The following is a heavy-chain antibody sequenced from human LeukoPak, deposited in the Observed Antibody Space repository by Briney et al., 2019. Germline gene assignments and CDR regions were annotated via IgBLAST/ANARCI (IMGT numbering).Heavy chain of an antibody. CDR1: GDSFTSHW. CDR3: ASSKQWYFDY. J-gene: IGHJ4*02. D-gene: IGHD6-19*01. Sequence: GESLQISCQDSGDSFTSHWIGWVRQMPGKGLEWMGIIYPGDSDTRYSPSFEGQVTISADKSISTAYLQLSSLKASDTAMYYCASSKQWYFDYWGQGTLVTVSS. V-gene: IGHV5-51*01. CDR2: IYPGDSDT.